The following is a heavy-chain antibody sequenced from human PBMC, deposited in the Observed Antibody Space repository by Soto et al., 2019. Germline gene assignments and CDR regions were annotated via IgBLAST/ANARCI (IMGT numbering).Heavy chain of an antibody. CDR2: ISYDGSNK. J-gene: IGHJ4*02. CDR3: AKVISRIVVVTMCYFDY. Sequence: QVQLVESGGGVVQPGRSLRLSCAASGFTFSSYGMHWVRQAPGKGLEWVAVISYDGSNKYYADSVKGRFTISRDNYXNXXYLQMNSLRAEDTAVYYCAKVISRIVVVTMCYFDYWGQGTLVTVSS. D-gene: IGHD3-22*01. CDR1: GFTFSSYG. V-gene: IGHV3-30*18.